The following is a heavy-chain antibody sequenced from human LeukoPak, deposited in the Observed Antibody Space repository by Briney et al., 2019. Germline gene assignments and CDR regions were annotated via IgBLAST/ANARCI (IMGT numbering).Heavy chain of an antibody. V-gene: IGHV1-2*02. D-gene: IGHD2-2*01. CDR2: INPNSGGT. J-gene: IGHJ4*02. Sequence: ASVKVSCKASGYTFTSYYMHWVRQAPGQGLEWMGWINPNSGGTNYAQKFQGRVTMTRDTSISTAYMELSRLRSDDTAVYYCARDRGDCSSTSCYGYYFDYWGQGTLVTVSS. CDR3: ARDRGDCSSTSCYGYYFDY. CDR1: GYTFTSYY.